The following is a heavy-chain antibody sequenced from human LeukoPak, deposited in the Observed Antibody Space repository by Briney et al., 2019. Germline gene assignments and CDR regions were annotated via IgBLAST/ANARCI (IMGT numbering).Heavy chain of an antibody. V-gene: IGHV3-23*01. D-gene: IGHD4-11*01. CDR1: GFTFSTYA. CDR3: AKVTVTTLTTTFWNY. J-gene: IGHJ4*02. CDR2: ISTNGGST. Sequence: PGGSLRLSCAASGFTFSTYAMSWVRQAPGEGLEWVSGISTNGGSTYYADSVKGRFTTSRDNSKDTLYLQMNSLRAEDTAVYYCAKVTVTTLTTTFWNYWGQGTLVTVSS.